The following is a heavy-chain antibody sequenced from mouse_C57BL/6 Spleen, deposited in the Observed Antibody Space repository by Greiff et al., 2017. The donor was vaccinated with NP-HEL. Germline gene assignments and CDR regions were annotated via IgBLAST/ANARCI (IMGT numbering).Heavy chain of an antibody. CDR2: IRSKSINYAT. CDR1: GFTFNTYA. J-gene: IGHJ1*03. CDR3: VRDYPLYWYFDV. Sequence: EVQLVESGGGLVQPKGSLKLSCAASGFTFNTYAMHWVRQAPGKGLEWVARIRSKSINYATYYADSVKDRFTISRDDSQSMLYLQMNNLKTEEPAMYYCVRDYPLYWYFDVWGTGTTVTVSS. V-gene: IGHV10-3*01.